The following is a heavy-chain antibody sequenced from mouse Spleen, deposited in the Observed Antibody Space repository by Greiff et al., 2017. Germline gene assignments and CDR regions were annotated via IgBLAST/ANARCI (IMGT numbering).Heavy chain of an antibody. CDR3: ARRGYSPFAY. CDR1: GFTFSSYA. J-gene: IGHJ3*01. Sequence: EVKLVESGGGLVKLGGSLKLSCAASGFTFSSYAMSWVRQTPEKRLEWVATISSGGGNTYYPDSVKGRFTISRDNAKNTLYLEMSSLKSEDTAMYYCARRGYSPFAYWGQGTLVTVSA. V-gene: IGHV5-9*04. D-gene: IGHD2-3*01. CDR2: ISSGGGNT.